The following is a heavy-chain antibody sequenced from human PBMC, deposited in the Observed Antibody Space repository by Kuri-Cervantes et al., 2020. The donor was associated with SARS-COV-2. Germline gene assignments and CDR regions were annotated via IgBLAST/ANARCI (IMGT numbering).Heavy chain of an antibody. CDR2: IIPIFGTA. CDR1: GGTFSSYA. CDR3: ANWPPYGDYAEYAFDI. D-gene: IGHD4-17*01. V-gene: IGHV1-69*13. Sequence: SVKVSCKASGGTFSSYAISWVRQAPGQGLEWMGGIIPIFGTANYAQKFQGRVTITADESTSTAYMELSSLRSEDTAVYYCANWPPYGDYAEYAFDIWGQGTMVTVS. J-gene: IGHJ3*02.